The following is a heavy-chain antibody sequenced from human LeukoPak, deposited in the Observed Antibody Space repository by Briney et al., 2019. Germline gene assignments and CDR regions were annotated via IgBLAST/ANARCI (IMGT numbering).Heavy chain of an antibody. D-gene: IGHD1-1*01. CDR1: GFTFSDSY. J-gene: IGHJ4*02. CDR3: ARDPRTVRI. V-gene: IGHV3-11*06. CDR2: ISGDSGDT. Sequence: GGSLRLSCAASGFTFSDSYMTWIRQAPGKGLEWLSYISGDSGDTNYADSVKGRFTISRDNAKNSLYLQTNSLRVEDTAVYYCARDPRTVRIWGQGTLVTVSS.